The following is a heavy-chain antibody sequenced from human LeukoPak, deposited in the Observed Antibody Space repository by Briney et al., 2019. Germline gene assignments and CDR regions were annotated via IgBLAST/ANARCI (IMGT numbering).Heavy chain of an antibody. CDR2: IWHSGST. CDR3: ATRVYGDSGPFDN. CDR1: GDSINRGYW. V-gene: IGHV4-4*02. D-gene: IGHD4-17*01. J-gene: IGHJ4*02. Sequence: SETLSLTCTVSGDSINRGYWWSWVRQAPGKGLEWIGQIWHSGSTNYNPSLTTRVTISIDKSKNHFSLKLTSATAADTAVYYCATRVYGDSGPFDNWGQGILVAVSS.